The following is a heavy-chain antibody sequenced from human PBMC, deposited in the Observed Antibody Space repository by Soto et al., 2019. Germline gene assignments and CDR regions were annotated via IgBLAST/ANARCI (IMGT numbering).Heavy chain of an antibody. V-gene: IGHV4-34*10. CDR3: AKEGISRKLDFDY. Sequence: PSETLSLTCAVYGGSFSGYYCSWIRQPPGKGLEWIGEINHSGSTNYNPSLKGRFTISRDNSKNTLHLQMNSLRAEDTAVYYCAKEGISRKLDFDYWGQGTLVTVSS. CDR1: GGSFSGYY. J-gene: IGHJ4*02. CDR2: INHSGST.